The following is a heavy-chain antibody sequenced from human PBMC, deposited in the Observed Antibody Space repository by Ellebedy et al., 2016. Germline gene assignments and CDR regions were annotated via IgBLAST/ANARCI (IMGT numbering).Heavy chain of an antibody. CDR3: ARQGRGVYYHYGMDV. J-gene: IGHJ6*02. CDR2: IYPGDSDT. CDR1: GYSFTSYW. Sequence: GESLKISXKGSGYSFTSYWIGWVRQMPGKGLEWMGIIYPGDSDTRYSPSFQGQVTISADKSISTAYLQWSSLKASDTAMYYCARQGRGVYYHYGMDVWGQGTTVTVSS. D-gene: IGHD3-16*01. V-gene: IGHV5-51*01.